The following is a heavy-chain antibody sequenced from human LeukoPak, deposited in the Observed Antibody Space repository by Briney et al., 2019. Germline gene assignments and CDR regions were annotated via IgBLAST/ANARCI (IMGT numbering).Heavy chain of an antibody. V-gene: IGHV3-23*01. CDR1: GFTFSSYA. CDR2: IVDSGYRT. CDR3: AKVHDYGDYLYFDL. Sequence: GGSLRLSCAASGFTFSSYAMSWVRQGPGKGLEWVSGIVDSGYRTYYADSVKGGFTISRDNSKSTLHLQMNSLRVEDTALYYCAKVHDYGDYLYFDLWGRGTLVTVSS. D-gene: IGHD4-17*01. J-gene: IGHJ2*01.